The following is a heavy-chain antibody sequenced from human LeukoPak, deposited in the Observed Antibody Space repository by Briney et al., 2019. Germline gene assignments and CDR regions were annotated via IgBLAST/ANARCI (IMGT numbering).Heavy chain of an antibody. CDR3: ARSEMATISAAFDI. V-gene: IGHV3-30-3*01. CDR2: ISYDGSNK. D-gene: IGHD5-24*01. CDR1: GFTFRTYA. J-gene: IGHJ3*02. Sequence: PGGSLRLSCAASGFTFRTYAMHWVREGPGEGLEWGAVISYDGSNKYYGDSVKGRFTIYRDNSKNTVYLQTNSLRAEDTAVYYCARSEMATISAAFDIWGQGTVVTVSS.